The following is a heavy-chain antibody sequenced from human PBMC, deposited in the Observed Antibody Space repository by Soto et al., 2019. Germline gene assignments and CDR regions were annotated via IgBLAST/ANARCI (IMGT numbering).Heavy chain of an antibody. CDR1: GGSFSGYY. D-gene: IGHD3-22*01. CDR2: INHSGST. Sequence: SETLSLTCAVYGGSFSGYYWSWIRQPPGKGLEWIGEINHSGSTNYNPSLKSRVTISVDTSKNQFSLKLSSVTAADTAVYYCARVSGGYYDSSGYTGKKFVYWGQGTLVTVSS. V-gene: IGHV4-34*01. CDR3: ARVSGGYYDSSGYTGKKFVY. J-gene: IGHJ4*02.